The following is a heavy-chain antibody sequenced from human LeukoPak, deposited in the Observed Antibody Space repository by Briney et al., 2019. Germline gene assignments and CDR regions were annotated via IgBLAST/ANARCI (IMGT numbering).Heavy chain of an antibody. CDR2: IYYSGST. Sequence: SETLSLTCTVSGYSISSSNWWGWIRQPPGKGLEWIGYIYYSGSTYYNPSLKSRVTMSVDTSKNQFSLKLSSVTAVDTAVYYCARSIYSGNDAFDIWGQGTMVTVSS. CDR3: ARSIYSGNDAFDI. J-gene: IGHJ3*02. CDR1: GYSISSSNW. V-gene: IGHV4-28*01. D-gene: IGHD3-10*01.